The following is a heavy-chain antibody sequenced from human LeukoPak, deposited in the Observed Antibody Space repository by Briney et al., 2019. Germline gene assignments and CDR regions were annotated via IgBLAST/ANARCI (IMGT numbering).Heavy chain of an antibody. CDR3: AREVREYSYGNTVVALFDY. V-gene: IGHV4-61*09. CDR1: GGSISSGSYY. CDR2: IYTSGST. Sequence: PSETLSLTCTVSGGSISSGSYYWSWIRQPAGKGLEWIGHIYTSGSTNYNPSLKSRVTISVDTSKNQFSLKLSSVTAADTAVYYCAREVREYSYGNTVVALFDYWGQGTLVTVSS. J-gene: IGHJ4*02. D-gene: IGHD5-18*01.